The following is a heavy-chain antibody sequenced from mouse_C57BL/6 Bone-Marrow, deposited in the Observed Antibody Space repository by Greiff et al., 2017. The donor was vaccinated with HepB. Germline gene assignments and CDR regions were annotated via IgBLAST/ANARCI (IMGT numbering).Heavy chain of an antibody. D-gene: IGHD2-12*01. CDR1: GFNFKDYY. CDR3: ALYYSSPFAY. CDR2: IDPEDGET. V-gene: IGHV14-2*01. J-gene: IGHJ3*01. Sequence: EVQLQQSGAELVKPGASVKLSCTASGFNFKDYYMHWVKQRTEQGLEWIGRIDPEDGETNYAAKFQGKATITADTSSNTAYMQLSSLTSEDTAVYYCALYYSSPFAYWGQGTLVTVAA.